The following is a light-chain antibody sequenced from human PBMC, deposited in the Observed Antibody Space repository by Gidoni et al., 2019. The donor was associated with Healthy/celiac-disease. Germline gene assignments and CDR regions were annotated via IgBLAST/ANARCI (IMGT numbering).Light chain of an antibody. J-gene: IGKJ3*01. CDR2: AAS. CDR3: QQSYSTPLFT. Sequence: DIQMTQSPSSLSASVGDRVTITCRASQSISSYLNWYQQKPGKAPKLLIYAASSLQSGVPSRVSGSGSGTDFTLTISSLQPEDFATYYCQQSYSTPLFTFGPXTKVDIK. CDR1: QSISSY. V-gene: IGKV1-39*01.